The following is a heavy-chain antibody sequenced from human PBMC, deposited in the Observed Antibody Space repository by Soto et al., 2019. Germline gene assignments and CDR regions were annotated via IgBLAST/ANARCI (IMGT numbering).Heavy chain of an antibody. Sequence: PGGSLRLSCSASGFTFSSYAMHWVRQAPGKGLEYVSAISSNGGSTYYADTVKGRFTISRDNSKNTLYLQMSSLRAEDTAVYYCVKDQGGYSGYVFDYWGQGTLVTVSS. V-gene: IGHV3-64D*06. J-gene: IGHJ4*02. CDR2: ISSNGGST. D-gene: IGHD5-12*01. CDR3: VKDQGGYSGYVFDY. CDR1: GFTFSSYA.